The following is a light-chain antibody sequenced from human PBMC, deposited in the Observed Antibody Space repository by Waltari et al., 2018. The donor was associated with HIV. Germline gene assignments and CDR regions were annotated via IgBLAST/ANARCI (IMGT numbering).Light chain of an antibody. Sequence: ILMTQSPATLSVFPGERAALPCRASQSVSSNLAWYQQKPGQSPRLLIYGASTRATGIPARFSGSGSGTEFTLTISSLQSEDSAVYYCQQYNKWPPAYTFGQGTKLEIK. CDR2: GAS. CDR1: QSVSSN. V-gene: IGKV3-15*01. J-gene: IGKJ2*01. CDR3: QQYNKWPPAYT.